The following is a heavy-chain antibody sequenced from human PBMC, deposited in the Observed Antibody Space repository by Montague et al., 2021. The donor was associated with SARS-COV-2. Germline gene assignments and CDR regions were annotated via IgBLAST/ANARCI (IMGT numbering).Heavy chain of an antibody. CDR3: ASLNIVTRTDYYYGTDV. Sequence: SETLSLTCTVSGDSISTSQYYWGWIRQPPGKGLEWIGTIYYSGSTYYNPSLKSRVTISEDTSKNQFSLRLSSVTAADTAVYYCASLNIVTRTDYYYGTDVWGRGTTVTASS. V-gene: IGHV4-39*01. D-gene: IGHD5-12*01. CDR1: GDSISTSQYY. CDR2: IYYSGST. J-gene: IGHJ6*02.